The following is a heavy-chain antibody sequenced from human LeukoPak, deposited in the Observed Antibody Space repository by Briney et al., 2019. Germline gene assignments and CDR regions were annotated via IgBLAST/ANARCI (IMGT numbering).Heavy chain of an antibody. CDR3: ARWGSGYYNLDY. D-gene: IGHD3-9*01. V-gene: IGHV1-46*01. J-gene: IGHJ4*02. CDR2: INPNGYST. CDR1: GYTFTSYY. Sequence: ASVKVSCKASGYTFTSYYMHWVRQAPGQGLEWMGIINPNGYSTRSAQKFQGRVTMTRDTPTSTVYMELSSLRSEDTAVYYCARWGSGYYNLDYWGQGTLVTVSS.